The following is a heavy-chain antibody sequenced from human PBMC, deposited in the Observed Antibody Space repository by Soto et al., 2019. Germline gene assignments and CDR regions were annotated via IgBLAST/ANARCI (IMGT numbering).Heavy chain of an antibody. D-gene: IGHD3-16*01. J-gene: IGHJ4*02. CDR2: IYDSGST. CDR1: GGSISSYY. Sequence: QVQLQESGPGLVKPSETLSLTCTVSGGSISSYYWSWIRQPPGKGLEWIGYIYDSGSTNYNPSLKSRVTISVDTSKNQFSLKLSSVTAADTAVYYCARERGTVGDFDYWGQGTLVTVSS. V-gene: IGHV4-59*01. CDR3: ARERGTVGDFDY.